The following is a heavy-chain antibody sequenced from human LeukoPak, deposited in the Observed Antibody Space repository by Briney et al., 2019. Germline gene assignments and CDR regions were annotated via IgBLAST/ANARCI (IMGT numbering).Heavy chain of an antibody. CDR1: GGSISSYY. D-gene: IGHD6-19*01. CDR3: ARGGWYPESFQH. V-gene: IGHV4-59*01. CDR2: IYYSGST. Sequence: PSETLSLTCTVPGGSISSYYWNCIRQPPGKGLEWIGYIYYSGSTNYNPSLKSRVTISVDTSKNQFSLKLSSVTAADTAVYYCARGGWYPESFQHWGQGALVTVSS. J-gene: IGHJ1*01.